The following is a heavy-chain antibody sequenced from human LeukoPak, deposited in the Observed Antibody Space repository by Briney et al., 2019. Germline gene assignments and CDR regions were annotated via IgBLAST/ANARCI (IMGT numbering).Heavy chain of an antibody. V-gene: IGHV3-30*18. D-gene: IGHD2-2*01. CDR1: GFAFSSYG. CDR3: AKVSPPADCSSTSCLSGLDY. J-gene: IGHJ4*02. Sequence: GGSLRLSCVASGFAFSSYGIHWLRQAPGKGPEWLALISYDGRSQNYAGSVQGRFIISRDNSKNTVYLQMETLRPEDTAVYYCAKVSPPADCSSTSCLSGLDYWGQGTLVTVSS. CDR2: ISYDGRSQ.